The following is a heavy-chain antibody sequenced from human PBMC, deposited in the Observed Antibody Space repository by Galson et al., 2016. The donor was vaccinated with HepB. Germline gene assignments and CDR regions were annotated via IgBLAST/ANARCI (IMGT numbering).Heavy chain of an antibody. CDR3: ATDGGNGDFAY. Sequence: ETLSLTCSVSGDSITSSNFFWAWIRQPPGEGLEWIGSIHYSGKTFYSPSLKSRVTISIDTSKNQISLKLTSVTAADTAVYYCATDGGNGDFAYWGQGTLVTVSS. D-gene: IGHD1-1*01. CDR2: IHYSGKT. CDR1: GDSITSSNFF. V-gene: IGHV4-39*07. J-gene: IGHJ4*02.